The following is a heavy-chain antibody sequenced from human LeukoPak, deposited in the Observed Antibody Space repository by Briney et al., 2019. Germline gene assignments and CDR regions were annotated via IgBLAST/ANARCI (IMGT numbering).Heavy chain of an antibody. J-gene: IGHJ4*02. CDR3: ARGIAAAGTGY. CDR2: IYHSGST. V-gene: IGHV4-39*07. D-gene: IGHD6-13*01. CDR1: GGSISSSNYY. Sequence: SETLSLTCTVSGGSISSSNYYWGWIRQPPGKGLEWIGSIYHSGSTYYNPSLKSRVTISVDTSKNQFSLKLSSVTAADTAVYYCARGIAAAGTGYWGQGTLVTVSS.